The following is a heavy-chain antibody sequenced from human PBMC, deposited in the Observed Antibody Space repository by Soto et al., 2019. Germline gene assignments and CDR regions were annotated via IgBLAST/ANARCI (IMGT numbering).Heavy chain of an antibody. CDR2: INPSGGST. V-gene: IGHV1-46*01. Sequence: GASVKISCRGSGYTFTSYYMHWVRQAPGQGLEWMGIINPSGGSTSYAQKFQGRVTMTRDTSTSTVYMELSSLRSEDTAVYYCARDLLPPEYSSSYGYWGQGTLVTVSS. D-gene: IGHD6-6*01. CDR3: ARDLLPPEYSSSYGY. CDR1: GYTFTSYY. J-gene: IGHJ4*02.